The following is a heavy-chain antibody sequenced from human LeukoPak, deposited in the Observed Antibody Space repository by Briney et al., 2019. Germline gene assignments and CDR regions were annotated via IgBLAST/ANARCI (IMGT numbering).Heavy chain of an antibody. V-gene: IGHV4-61*02. D-gene: IGHD3-16*02. Sequence: SETLSLTCTVSGGSISSGSYYWSWIRQPAGKGLEWIGRIYTSGSTNYNPSLKSRVTISVDTSKNQFSLKLSSVTAADTAVYYCARDISAFDIWGQGTMVTVSS. CDR2: IYTSGST. CDR1: GGSISSGSYY. CDR3: ARDISAFDI. J-gene: IGHJ3*02.